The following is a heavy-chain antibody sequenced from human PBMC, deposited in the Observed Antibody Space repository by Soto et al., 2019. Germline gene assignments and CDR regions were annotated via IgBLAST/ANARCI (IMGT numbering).Heavy chain of an antibody. V-gene: IGHV3-30*04. J-gene: IGHJ6*02. CDR2: VSFDGRNK. CDR3: ARLSGPLVSVLYIFPLDAREAVSDGDG. D-gene: IGHD2-21*02. CDR1: GFTFNYYP. Sequence: QMQLVESGGGVVQPGGSLRLSCAASGFTFNYYPMHWVRQAPGKGLEWVAVVSFDGRNKYYAESGKGRFTISKDISKNTPYLQMNSLRREDTAVYYCARLSGPLVSVLYIFPLDAREAVSDGDGWGQGTTVTVSS.